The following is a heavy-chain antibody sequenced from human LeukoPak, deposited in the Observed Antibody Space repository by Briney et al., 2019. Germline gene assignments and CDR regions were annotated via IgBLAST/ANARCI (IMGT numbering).Heavy chain of an antibody. CDR1: GGSISSGDYY. CDR3: AREVAAAGQTNWFDP. V-gene: IGHV4-30-4*01. CDR2: IYYSGST. J-gene: IGHJ5*02. Sequence: SETLSLTCTVSGGSISSGDYYWSWIRQPPGKGLEWIRYIYYSGSTYYNPSLKSRVTISVDTSKNQFSLKLSSVTAADTAVYYCAREVAAAGQTNWFDPWGQGTLVTVSS. D-gene: IGHD6-13*01.